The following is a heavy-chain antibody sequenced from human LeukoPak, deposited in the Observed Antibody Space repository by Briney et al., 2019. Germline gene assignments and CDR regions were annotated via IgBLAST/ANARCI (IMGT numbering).Heavy chain of an antibody. D-gene: IGHD4-17*01. CDR1: GFTFSSYW. J-gene: IGHJ3*02. Sequence: GGSLRLSCAASGFTFSSYWVSWVRQAPGKGLEWVANIKQDGSEKYYVDSVKGRFTISRDNAKNSLYLQMNSLRAEDTAVYYCARAVNYGDQTVDAFDIWGQGTMVTVSS. CDR2: IKQDGSEK. CDR3: ARAVNYGDQTVDAFDI. V-gene: IGHV3-7*05.